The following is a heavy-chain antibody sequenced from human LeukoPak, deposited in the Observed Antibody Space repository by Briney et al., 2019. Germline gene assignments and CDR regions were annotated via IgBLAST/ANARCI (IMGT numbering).Heavy chain of an antibody. CDR1: GGTFSSYA. Sequence: SVKVSCKASGGTFSSYAISWVRQAPGQGLEWMGGIIPIFGTANYAQKSQGRVTITTDESTSTAYMELRSLRSEDTAVYYCARHWNATTYYYYYMDVWGQGTLVTVSS. D-gene: IGHD1-1*01. CDR3: ARHWNATTYYYYYMDV. J-gene: IGHJ6*03. CDR2: IIPIFGTA. V-gene: IGHV1-69*05.